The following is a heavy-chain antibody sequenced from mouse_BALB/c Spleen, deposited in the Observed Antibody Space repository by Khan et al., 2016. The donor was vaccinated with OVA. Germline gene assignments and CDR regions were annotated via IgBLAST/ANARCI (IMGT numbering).Heavy chain of an antibody. CDR1: GYTFTSYW. CDR2: INPSTGYT. Sequence: QVQLQQSGAELAKPGASVKMSCKASGYTFTSYWMHWVKQRPGQGLEWIGYINPSTGYTEYNQKFTDKATLTADKSSSTAYMQLSSLTSEDSAVYYCARSPLLRLWFAYWGQGTLVTVSA. D-gene: IGHD1-2*01. CDR3: ARSPLLRLWFAY. V-gene: IGHV1-7*01. J-gene: IGHJ3*01.